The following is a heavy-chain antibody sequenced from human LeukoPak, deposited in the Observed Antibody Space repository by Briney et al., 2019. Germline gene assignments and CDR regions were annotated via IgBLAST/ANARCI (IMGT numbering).Heavy chain of an antibody. V-gene: IGHV3-30*04. CDR2: ISYDGSNK. J-gene: IGHJ4*02. CDR3: ARGPYSGSYQKKGYFDY. Sequence: PGGSLRLSCAAPGFTFSSYAMHWVRQAPGKGLEWVAVISYDGSNKYYADSVKGRFTISRDNSKNTLYLQMNSLRAEDTAVYYCARGPYSGSYQKKGYFDYWGQGTLVTVSS. CDR1: GFTFSSYA. D-gene: IGHD1-26*01.